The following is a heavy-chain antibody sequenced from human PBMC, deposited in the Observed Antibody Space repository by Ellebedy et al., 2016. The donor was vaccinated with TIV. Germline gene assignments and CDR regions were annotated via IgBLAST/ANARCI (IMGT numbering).Heavy chain of an antibody. V-gene: IGHV3-48*04. J-gene: IGHJ3*02. CDR1: GFSFSSYS. Sequence: GGSLRLSCAASGFSFSSYSMNWVRQAPGKGLEWVSYMSGSTITTYYADSVKGRFTISRYNAKNSLYLQMNSLRAEDTAVYYCARDRAWGNERVIDCFESWGQGTMVTVSS. D-gene: IGHD2-21*01. CDR2: MSGSTITT. CDR3: ARDRAWGNERVIDCFES.